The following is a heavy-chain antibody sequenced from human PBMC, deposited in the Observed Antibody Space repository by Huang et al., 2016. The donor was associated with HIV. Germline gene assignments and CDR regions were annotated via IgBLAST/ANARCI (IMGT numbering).Heavy chain of an antibody. J-gene: IGHJ4*02. CDR2: ISIDGSNK. D-gene: IGHD3-10*01. CDR3: ARTGSYYYGSGSYHFGDY. Sequence: QVQLVESGGGVVQPGRSLRLSCAASGFAFSSYAMHWVRQAPGKGLEGLAVISIDGSNKNYAHSVKGRFTISRDNSKGTVYLQMNSLRPEDTAVYSCARTGSYYYGSGSYHFGDYWAREPWSPSPQ. V-gene: IGHV3-30-3*01. CDR1: GFAFSSYA.